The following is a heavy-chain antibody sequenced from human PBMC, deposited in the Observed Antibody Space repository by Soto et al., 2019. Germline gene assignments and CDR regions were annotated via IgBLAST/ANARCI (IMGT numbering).Heavy chain of an antibody. V-gene: IGHV4-4*01. J-gene: IGHJ4*02. CDR2: IFHDGTA. CDR1: GCSISSGNW. Sequence: XETLSLTCSVSGCSISSGNWWTWVRQSPRRGLEYIGEIFHDGTANYYPSFERRVAISVDTSKNQFSLKLTSVTAADTAIYFCARLVYDTRLNYMYFDFWGQGTLVTVSS. CDR3: ARLVYDTRLNYMYFDF. D-gene: IGHD3-10*01.